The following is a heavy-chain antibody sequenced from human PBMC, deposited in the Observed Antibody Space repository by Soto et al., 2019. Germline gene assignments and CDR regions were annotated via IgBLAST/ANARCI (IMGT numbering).Heavy chain of an antibody. V-gene: IGHV4-39*01. Sequence: QLQLQESGPGLVKPSETLSLTCTVSGGSISSSSYYWGWIRQPPGKGLEWIGSIYYSGSTYYNPSLKSRVTISVDTSKNQFSLKLSSVTAADTAVYYCARHGRIQLWLYYYGMDVWGQGTTVTVSS. CDR3: ARHGRIQLWLYYYGMDV. CDR1: GGSISSSSYY. CDR2: IYYSGST. J-gene: IGHJ6*02. D-gene: IGHD5-18*01.